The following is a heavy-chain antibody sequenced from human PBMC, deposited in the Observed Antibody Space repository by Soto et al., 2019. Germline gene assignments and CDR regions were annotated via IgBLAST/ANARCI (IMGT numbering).Heavy chain of an antibody. Sequence: GGSLRLSCAASGFTFSSYSMNWVRQAPGKGLEWVSSISSSSSYIYYADSVKGRFTISRDNAKNSLYLQMNSLRSEDTALYYCARSYYDSSGDPSYDYWGQGTLVTVSS. CDR1: GFTFSSYS. CDR3: ARSYYDSSGDPSYDY. CDR2: ISSSSSYI. D-gene: IGHD3-22*01. V-gene: IGHV3-21*01. J-gene: IGHJ4*02.